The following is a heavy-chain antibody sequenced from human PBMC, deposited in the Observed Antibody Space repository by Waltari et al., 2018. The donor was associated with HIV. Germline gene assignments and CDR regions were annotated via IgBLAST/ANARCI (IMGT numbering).Heavy chain of an antibody. CDR2: IYYSGST. D-gene: IGHD3-9*01. V-gene: IGHV4-39*01. J-gene: IGHJ4*02. Sequence: QLHLQESGPGLVKPSETLSLTCTVSGGSISSSSYYWGWIRQPPEKGLEWIGSIYYSGSTYYTPSLTSRVIISVDTSKNQFSVKLSSVTAADTAVYYCARMGQTDDILTGHHYWGQGTLVTVSS. CDR1: GGSISSSSYY. CDR3: ARMGQTDDILTGHHY.